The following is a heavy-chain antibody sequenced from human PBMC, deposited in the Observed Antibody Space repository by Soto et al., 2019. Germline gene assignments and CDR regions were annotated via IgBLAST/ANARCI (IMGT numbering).Heavy chain of an antibody. Sequence: QVQLVQSGAEVKRPGSSVKVSCKASGDTINFYSISWVRQAPGLGLEWMGRVNPILSMSNYAQRFQGRVTMTSDKSTSTAYMELSGLRTQDTAIYYCATSYGSGYRAFDFWGQGALVTVSS. J-gene: IGHJ4*02. CDR1: GDTINFYS. V-gene: IGHV1-69*04. D-gene: IGHD3-10*01. CDR3: ATSYGSGYRAFDF. CDR2: VNPILSMS.